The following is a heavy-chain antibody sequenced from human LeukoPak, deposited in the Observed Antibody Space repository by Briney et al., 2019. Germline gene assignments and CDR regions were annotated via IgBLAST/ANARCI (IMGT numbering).Heavy chain of an antibody. J-gene: IGHJ6*03. CDR2: IGAYNGNT. V-gene: IGHV1-18*01. D-gene: IGHD3-3*01. CDR1: GYTFTSYG. CDR3: ARDLLHNYDFWSGYFVRENYYYMDV. Sequence: ASVKVSCKASGYTFTSYGISGVRQAPGQGRGWMGWIGAYNGNTNYAQKLQGRVTMTTDTSTSTAYMELRSLRSDDTAVYYCARDLLHNYDFWSGYFVRENYYYMDVWGKGTTVTVSS.